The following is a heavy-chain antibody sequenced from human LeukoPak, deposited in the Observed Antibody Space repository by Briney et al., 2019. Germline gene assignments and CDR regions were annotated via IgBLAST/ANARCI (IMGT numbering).Heavy chain of an antibody. Sequence: PSETLSLTCTVSGGSISSSYWNWIRQPPGKGLEYIGYLSYTGSTNYNPSLTSRVTISADTSKNQFSLKLSSVTAADTAVYYCAGGSSGWSINWGQGTLVTVSS. CDR3: AGGSSGWSIN. J-gene: IGHJ4*02. D-gene: IGHD6-19*01. CDR1: GGSISSSY. V-gene: IGHV4-59*01. CDR2: LSYTGST.